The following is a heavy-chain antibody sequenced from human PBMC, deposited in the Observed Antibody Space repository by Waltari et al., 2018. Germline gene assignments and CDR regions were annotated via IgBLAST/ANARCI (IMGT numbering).Heavy chain of an antibody. J-gene: IGHJ4*02. V-gene: IGHV1-24*01. CDR3: ATAYYGSGSYYNALRYYFDY. CDR2: FDPEDGET. D-gene: IGHD3-10*01. CDR1: GYTLTELS. Sequence: QVQLVQSGAEVKKPGASVKVSCKVSGYTLTELSMHWVRQAPGKGLEWMGGFDPEDGETIYGQKFQGRVTMTEDTATDTAYMELSSLRSEDTAVYYCATAYYGSGSYYNALRYYFDYWGQGTLVIVSS.